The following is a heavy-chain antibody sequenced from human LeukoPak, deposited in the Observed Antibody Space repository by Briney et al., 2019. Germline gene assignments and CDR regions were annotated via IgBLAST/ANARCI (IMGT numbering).Heavy chain of an antibody. CDR2: IRYDGSNK. J-gene: IGHJ4*02. Sequence: PGGSLRLSCAASGFTFSSYGMHWVRQAPGKGLEWVAFIRYDGSNKYYADSVKGRFTISRDNSKNTLYLQINGLRAEDTAVYYCAKDHLPGIVVADRDYWGQGTLVTVSS. D-gene: IGHD6-19*01. V-gene: IGHV3-30*02. CDR1: GFTFSSYG. CDR3: AKDHLPGIVVADRDY.